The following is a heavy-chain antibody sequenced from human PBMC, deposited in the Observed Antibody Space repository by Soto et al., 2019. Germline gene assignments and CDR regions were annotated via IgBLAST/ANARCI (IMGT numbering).Heavy chain of an antibody. CDR1: GYSFTSYW. J-gene: IGHJ4*02. Sequence: GESLKISCKGSGYSFTSYWIGWVRQMPGKGLEWMGIIYPGDSDTRYSPSFQGQVTISADKSISTACLQWSSLKASDTAMYYCARQSYDFWSGSDYWGQGTLVTVSS. D-gene: IGHD3-3*01. CDR2: IYPGDSDT. CDR3: ARQSYDFWSGSDY. V-gene: IGHV5-51*01.